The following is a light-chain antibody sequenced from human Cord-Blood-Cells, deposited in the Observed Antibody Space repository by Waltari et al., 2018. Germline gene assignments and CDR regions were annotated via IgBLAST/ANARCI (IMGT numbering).Light chain of an antibody. CDR2: LGS. Sequence: DIVMTQSPLSLPVTPGEPASISCRSSQSLLHSNGYNYLDWYLQKQGQSPQLLIYLGSNLASGVPDRFSGSGSGTDFTLKISRVEAEDVGVYYCMQALQTPFTFGPGTKVDIK. V-gene: IGKV2-28*01. CDR1: QSLLHSNGYNY. J-gene: IGKJ3*01. CDR3: MQALQTPFT.